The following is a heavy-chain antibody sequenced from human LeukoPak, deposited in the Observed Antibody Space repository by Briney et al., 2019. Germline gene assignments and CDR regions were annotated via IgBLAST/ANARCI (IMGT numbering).Heavy chain of an antibody. CDR1: GFTFSSYS. D-gene: IGHD2-15*01. CDR3: ARSRCSGGSCYAWGAAFDI. Sequence: GGSLRLSCAASGFTFSSYSMNWVRQAPGKGLEWVSYISSRSSTIYYADSVKGRFTISRDNAKNSLYLQMNSLRDEDTAVYYCARSRCSGGSCYAWGAAFDIWGQGTMVTVSS. CDR2: ISSRSSTI. V-gene: IGHV3-48*02. J-gene: IGHJ3*02.